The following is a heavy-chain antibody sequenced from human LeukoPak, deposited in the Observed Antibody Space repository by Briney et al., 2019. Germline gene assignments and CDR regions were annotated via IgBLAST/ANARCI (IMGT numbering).Heavy chain of an antibody. CDR2: INHSGST. V-gene: IGHV4-34*01. Sequence: SETLSLTCAVYGGSFSGYYWSWIRQPPGKGLEWIGEINHSGSTNYNPSLKSRVTISVDTSKNQFSLKLSSVTAADTAVYYCARNVAIRNKVVITPEFDYWGQGTLVTVSS. J-gene: IGHJ4*02. D-gene: IGHD3-22*01. CDR1: GGSFSGYY. CDR3: ARNVAIRNKVVITPEFDY.